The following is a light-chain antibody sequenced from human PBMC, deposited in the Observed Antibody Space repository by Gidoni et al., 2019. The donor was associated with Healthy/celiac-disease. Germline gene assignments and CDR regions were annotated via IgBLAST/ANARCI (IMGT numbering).Light chain of an antibody. CDR1: SSDVGGYNY. J-gene: IGLJ3*02. CDR3: SSYTSSSTLWV. V-gene: IGLV2-14*03. CDR2: DVS. Sequence: SGSPGQSITISCTGTSSDVGGYNYVSWYQHHPGKAPKLMIYDVSNRPSGVSNRFSGSKSGNTASLTIAGLQAEDEADYYCSSYTSSSTLWVFGGGTKLTVL.